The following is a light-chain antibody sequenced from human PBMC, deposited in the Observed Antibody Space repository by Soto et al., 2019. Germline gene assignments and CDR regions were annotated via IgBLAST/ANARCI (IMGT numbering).Light chain of an antibody. CDR1: QGISNY. J-gene: IGKJ4*01. V-gene: IGKV1D-17*01. Sequence: IQMTQSPSAMSASVGDRVTITFRARQGISNYLAWFQQKPGKVPKHLIYAASSLQSGVPSGFSGSGSGTEFTLTVSSLQPEDFATYYCLQQNSCPLTFGGGTKVDIK. CDR3: LQQNSCPLT. CDR2: AAS.